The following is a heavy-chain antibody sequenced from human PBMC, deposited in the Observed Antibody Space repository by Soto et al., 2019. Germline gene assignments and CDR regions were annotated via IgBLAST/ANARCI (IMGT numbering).Heavy chain of an antibody. CDR3: ARHAPMTTVTTGGWFDP. CDR1: GGSISSSSYY. CDR2: IYYSGST. V-gene: IGHV4-39*01. Sequence: ASETLSLTCTVSGGSISSSSYYWGWIRQPPGKGLEWIGSIYYSGSTYYNPSLKSRVTISVDTSKNQFSLKLSSVTAADTAVYYCARHAPMTTVTTGGWFDPWGQGTLVTVSS. D-gene: IGHD4-17*01. J-gene: IGHJ5*02.